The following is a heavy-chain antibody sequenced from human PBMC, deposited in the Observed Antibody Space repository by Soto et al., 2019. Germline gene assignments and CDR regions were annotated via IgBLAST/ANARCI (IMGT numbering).Heavy chain of an antibody. CDR1: GYTFTGYY. CDR2: INPNSGGT. V-gene: IGHV1-2*02. CDR3: ARDPWVGDSANWFDP. J-gene: IGHJ5*02. D-gene: IGHD1-26*01. Sequence: GASVKVSCKASGYTFTGYYMHWVRQAPGQGLEWMGWINPNSGGTNYAQKFQGRVTMTRDTSISTAYMELSRLRSEDTAVYYCARDPWVGDSANWFDPWGQGTLVTVSS.